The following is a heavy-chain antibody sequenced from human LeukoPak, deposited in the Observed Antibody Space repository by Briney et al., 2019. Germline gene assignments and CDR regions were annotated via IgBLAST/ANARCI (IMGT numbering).Heavy chain of an antibody. CDR1: GVTFSSYA. CDR3: AKSIVGATLGPYAFDI. D-gene: IGHD1-26*01. V-gene: IGHV3-23*01. Sequence: LPGGSLRLSCAASGVTFSSYAMSWVRQAPGKGLEWVSAISGSGGSTYYADSVKGRFTISRDNSKNTLYLQMNSLRAEDTAVYYCAKSIVGATLGPYAFDIWGQGTMVTVSS. CDR2: ISGSGGST. J-gene: IGHJ3*02.